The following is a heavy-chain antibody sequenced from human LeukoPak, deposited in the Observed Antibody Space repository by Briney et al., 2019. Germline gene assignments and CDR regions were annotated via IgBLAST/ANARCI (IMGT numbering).Heavy chain of an antibody. D-gene: IGHD3-10*01. J-gene: IGHJ4*02. CDR2: ISTAGTTI. CDR3: ARIVWFGELFFDS. Sequence: GGSLRLSCAASGFTFSDYYMSWVRQSPGKGLEWVSYISTAGTTIYYADSMKGRFTISRDNAQNSLFLEMNSLRAEDTAVYYCARIVWFGELFFDSWGQGTLVTVSS. V-gene: IGHV3-11*04. CDR1: GFTFSDYY.